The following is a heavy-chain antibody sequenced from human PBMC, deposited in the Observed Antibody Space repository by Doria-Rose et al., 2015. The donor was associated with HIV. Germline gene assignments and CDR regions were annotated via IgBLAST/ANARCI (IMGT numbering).Heavy chain of an antibody. CDR3: ARMGSYRELDY. J-gene: IGHJ4*02. Sequence: QVQLVESCPGLVKPSETLSLTCSVSGASVSSRGYYWNWIRQVPGKGLESLGYTYYTGTSDYSPSLKSRLNMAVDTSKNQFSLKLSFVTVADTAVYYCARMGSYRELDYWGQGARGIGSA. CDR1: GASVSSRGYY. V-gene: IGHV4-31*03. CDR2: TYYTGTS. D-gene: IGHD3-16*01.